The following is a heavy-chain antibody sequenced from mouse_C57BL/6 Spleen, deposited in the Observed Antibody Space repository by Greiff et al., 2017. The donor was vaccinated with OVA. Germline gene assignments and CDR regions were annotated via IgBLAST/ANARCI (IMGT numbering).Heavy chain of an antibody. CDR3: ARDCLTAQAYFDY. Sequence: EVKLVESGGGLVKPGGSLKLSCAASGFTFSSYAMSWVRQTPEKRLEWVATISDGGSYTYYPDNVKGRFTISRDNAKNNLYLQMSHLKSEDTAMYYCARDCLTAQAYFDYWGQGTTLTVSS. J-gene: IGHJ2*01. CDR1: GFTFSSYA. CDR2: ISDGGSYT. D-gene: IGHD3-2*02. V-gene: IGHV5-4*01.